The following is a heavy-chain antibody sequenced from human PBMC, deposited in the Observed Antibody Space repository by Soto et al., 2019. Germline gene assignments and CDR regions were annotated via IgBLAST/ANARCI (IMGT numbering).Heavy chain of an antibody. CDR3: AKGYYDSSGYYCPPWFDP. D-gene: IGHD3-22*01. Sequence: GGSLRLPCANSCITFSSYAISWIRQAPGKGLEWVSAISGSGGSTYYADSVKGRFTISRDNSRNTLYLQMNSLRAEDTAVYYCAKGYYDSSGYYCPPWFDPWGQGTLVTVSS. V-gene: IGHV3-23*01. J-gene: IGHJ5*02. CDR2: ISGSGGST. CDR1: CITFSSYA.